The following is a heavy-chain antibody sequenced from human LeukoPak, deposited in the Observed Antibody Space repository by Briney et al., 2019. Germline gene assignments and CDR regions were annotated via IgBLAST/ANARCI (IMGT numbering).Heavy chain of an antibody. CDR1: GYTFTSSG. J-gene: IGHJ4*02. D-gene: IGHD6-19*01. CDR2: ISTYTAYS. CDR3: AENSSGGYSDY. V-gene: IGHV1-18*01. Sequence: GASVTLSFKSSGYTFTSSGISWVRQAPGQGLEWMGWISTYTAYSKYAQNLQGRVTMTADTSTSTAYMELSSLRSDDTAVYYCAENSSGGYSDYWGQGALVTVSS.